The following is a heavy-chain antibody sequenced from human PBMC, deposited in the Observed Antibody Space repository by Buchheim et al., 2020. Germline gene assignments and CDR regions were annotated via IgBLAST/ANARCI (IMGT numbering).Heavy chain of an antibody. CDR2: ISYDGSNK. J-gene: IGHJ5*02. V-gene: IGHV3-30*03. CDR1: GFTFSSYG. D-gene: IGHD2-2*01. CDR3: ATFEGVVPAYDP. Sequence: QVQLVESGGGVVQPGRSLRLSCAASGFTFSSYGMHWVRQAPGKGLEWVAVISYDGSNKYYADSVKGRFTISRDNSKNTLYLQMNSLRAEDTAVYYCATFEGVVPAYDPWGQGTL.